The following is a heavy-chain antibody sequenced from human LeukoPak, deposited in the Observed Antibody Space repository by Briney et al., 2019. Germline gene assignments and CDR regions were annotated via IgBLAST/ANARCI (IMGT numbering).Heavy chain of an antibody. Sequence: GGSLRLSCAASGFTVSSNYMSWVRQAPGKGLEWVSVIYSGGSTYYADSVKGRFTISRDNSKNTLYLQMNSLRAEDTAVYYCAGRRDGYNPPCYWGQGTLVTVSS. CDR2: IYSGGST. CDR1: GFTVSSNY. J-gene: IGHJ4*02. D-gene: IGHD5-24*01. CDR3: AGRRDGYNPPCY. V-gene: IGHV3-66*01.